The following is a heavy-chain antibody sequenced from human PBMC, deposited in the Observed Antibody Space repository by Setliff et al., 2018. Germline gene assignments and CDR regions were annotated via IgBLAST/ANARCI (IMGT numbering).Heavy chain of an antibody. CDR3: AGTPARGTTWLSPFDY. CDR2: IQNTGNP. J-gene: IGHJ4*02. Sequence: PSETLSLTCTVSGGSVGGGSYYWGWIRQPAGKGLEWIGLIQNTGNPNYNPSLQXXVTISMDTSKNQFSLKMTSVTAADTAMYYCAGTPARGTTWLSPFDYWGQGTLVTVSS. CDR1: GGSVGGGSYY. D-gene: IGHD5-12*01. V-gene: IGHV4-61*02.